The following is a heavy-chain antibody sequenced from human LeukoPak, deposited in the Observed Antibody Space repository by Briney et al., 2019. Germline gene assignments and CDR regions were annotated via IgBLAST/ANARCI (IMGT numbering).Heavy chain of an antibody. CDR1: GFTFSSYG. CDR3: AKAYSSGWSNAIDY. V-gene: IGHV3-30*18. CDR2: ISYDGSNK. J-gene: IGHJ4*02. D-gene: IGHD6-19*01. Sequence: GGSLRLSCAASGFTFSSYGMHWVRQAPGKGLEWVAVISYDGSNKYYADSVKGRFTISRDNSKNTLYLQMNSLRAEDTAVYYCAKAYSSGWSNAIDYWGQGTLIAVSS.